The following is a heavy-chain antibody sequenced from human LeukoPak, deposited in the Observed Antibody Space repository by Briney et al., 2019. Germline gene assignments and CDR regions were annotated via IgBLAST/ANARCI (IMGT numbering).Heavy chain of an antibody. CDR2: MSYDGTNI. CDR3: ARDRESSSKGHFDY. Sequence: PGKSLRLSCAASGFTFSSYAMHWVRQAPGRRPEWVAVMSYDGTNIFCSDSVKGRFTISRDNSKNTLFLQMNSLRAEDTAVYYCARDRESSSKGHFDYWGQGTLVTVSS. CDR1: GFTFSSYA. D-gene: IGHD2-15*01. J-gene: IGHJ4*02. V-gene: IGHV3-30-3*01.